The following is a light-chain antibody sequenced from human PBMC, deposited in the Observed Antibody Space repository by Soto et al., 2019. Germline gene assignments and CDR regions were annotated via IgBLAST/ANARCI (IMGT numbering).Light chain of an antibody. CDR3: QQYNSYPHT. CDR1: QSINNW. J-gene: IGKJ2*01. V-gene: IGKV1-5*03. Sequence: DIQMTQSPSTLSASVADRVTITCRASQSINNWLAWYQQRPGTAPKRLIYKASTLQTGVPSRFSGSASGTEFTRTISSLQPDDFATYYCQQYNSYPHTCGQGTKLDIK. CDR2: KAS.